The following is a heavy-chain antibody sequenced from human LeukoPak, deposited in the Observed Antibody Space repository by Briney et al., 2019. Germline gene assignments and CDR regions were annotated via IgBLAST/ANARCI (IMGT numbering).Heavy chain of an antibody. J-gene: IGHJ4*02. Sequence: GGSLRLSCAASGFTFDSYAMSWVRQAPGKELEWVSTITGSSGSTYYADSVKGRFAISRDNSKTTLYLQMNGLGAEDTAVYYCARTTKMLYFDYWGQGTLVTVSS. CDR3: ARTTKMLYFDY. CDR2: ITGSSGST. V-gene: IGHV3-23*01. D-gene: IGHD1-1*01. CDR1: GFTFDSYA.